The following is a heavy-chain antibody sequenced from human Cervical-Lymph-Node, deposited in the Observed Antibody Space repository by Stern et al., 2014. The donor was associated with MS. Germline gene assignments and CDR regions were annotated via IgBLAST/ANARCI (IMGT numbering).Heavy chain of an antibody. CDR2: ISARSGNT. D-gene: IGHD3-10*01. V-gene: IGHV1-18*01. CDR3: ARAVDLPYY. Sequence: QVQLVESGAEVKKPGASVKVSCKTSGYTFTGYFINWVRQAPGQGLEWMGRISARSGNTNYAQKFQGRVTMATDTSTSTAYMELGSLRSDDTAIYYCARAVDLPYYWGQGTLVTVSS. J-gene: IGHJ4*02. CDR1: GYTFTGYF.